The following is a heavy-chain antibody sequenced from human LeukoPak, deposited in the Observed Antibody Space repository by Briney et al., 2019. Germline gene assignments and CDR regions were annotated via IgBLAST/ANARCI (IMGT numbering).Heavy chain of an antibody. J-gene: IGHJ4*02. D-gene: IGHD6-6*01. CDR3: ATREHHVLRTPGDY. Sequence: SETLSLTYTVSGGSITISDYYWRGIRLPPGKGLELIATISHTANTYYNPSLQSRVTISVDKSKNQFSLKLSSVPAADTAVSYRATREHHVLRTPGDYWGQGTLVTVSS. V-gene: IGHV4-39*01. CDR1: GGSITISDYY. CDR2: ISHTANT.